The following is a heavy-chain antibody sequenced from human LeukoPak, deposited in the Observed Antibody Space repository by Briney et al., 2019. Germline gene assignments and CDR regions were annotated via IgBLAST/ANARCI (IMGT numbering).Heavy chain of an antibody. CDR3: ARAISIAAAGSGGEFDY. D-gene: IGHD6-13*01. J-gene: IGHJ4*02. CDR1: GGSISSYY. Sequence: SETLSLTCTVSGGSISSYYWSWIRQSPGKGLEWIGYIYYSGSTYYNPSLKSRVTISVDTSKNQFSLKLSSVTAADTAVYYCARAISIAAAGSGGEFDYWGQGTLVTVSS. V-gene: IGHV4-59*08. CDR2: IYYSGST.